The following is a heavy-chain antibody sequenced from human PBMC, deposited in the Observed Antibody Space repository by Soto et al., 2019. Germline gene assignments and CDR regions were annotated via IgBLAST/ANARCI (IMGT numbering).Heavy chain of an antibody. J-gene: IGHJ4*02. CDR3: ARGWYYFDV. D-gene: IGHD2-15*01. CDR1: VEPMTGGYY. V-gene: IGHV4-38-2*01. Sequence: ETLSLTCDVSVEPMTGGYYWGWIRQSPGKGLEWIGSIYYGGTTYYNPSLRSRLAISIDTSKNQFSLRLSSVTAADTALYYCARGWYYFDVWGQGSLVTVSS. CDR2: IYYGGTT.